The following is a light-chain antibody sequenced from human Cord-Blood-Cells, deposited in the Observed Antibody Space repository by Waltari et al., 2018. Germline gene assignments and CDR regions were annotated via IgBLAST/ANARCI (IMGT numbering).Light chain of an antibody. CDR3: QQSYSTPPYT. V-gene: IGKV1-39*01. CDR1: QSISSY. J-gene: IGKJ2*01. Sequence: IQMTQSPSSLSASVGDRVPLTCRASQSISSYLNWYQQKPGETPKLLIYAASSLQIGVPSRFSGSGSGTDFTFTISSLQPEDFATYYCQQSYSTPPYTFGQGTKLEMK. CDR2: AAS.